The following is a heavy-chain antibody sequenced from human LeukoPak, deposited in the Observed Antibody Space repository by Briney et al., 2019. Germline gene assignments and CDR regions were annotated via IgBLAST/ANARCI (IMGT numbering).Heavy chain of an antibody. Sequence: GGSLRLSCAASGFTFASYAMTWVRQAPGKGLEWVSAINSNGGSTCYADSVKGRFTISRDNSKNTLFLQMNSLRAEDTALYYCAKYLYTSGSFNDYWGQGTLVTVSS. CDR2: INSNGGST. V-gene: IGHV3-23*01. D-gene: IGHD3-10*01. J-gene: IGHJ4*02. CDR3: AKYLYTSGSFNDY. CDR1: GFTFASYA.